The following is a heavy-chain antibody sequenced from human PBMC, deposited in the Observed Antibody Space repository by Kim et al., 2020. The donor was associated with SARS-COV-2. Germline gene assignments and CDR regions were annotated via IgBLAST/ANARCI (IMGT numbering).Heavy chain of an antibody. CDR2: IYYSGST. CDR1: GGSISSYY. Sequence: SETLSLTCTVSGGSISSYYWSWIRQPPGKGLEWIGYIYYSGSTNYNPSLKSRVTISVDTSKNQFSLKLSSVTAADTAVYYCASITYYYDSSGYYYGYYFDYWGQGTLVTVSS. J-gene: IGHJ4*02. CDR3: ASITYYYDSSGYYYGYYFDY. V-gene: IGHV4-59*08. D-gene: IGHD3-22*01.